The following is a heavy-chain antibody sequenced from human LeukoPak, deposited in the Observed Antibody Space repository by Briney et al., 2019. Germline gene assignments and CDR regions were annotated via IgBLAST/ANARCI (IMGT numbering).Heavy chain of an antibody. D-gene: IGHD3-10*01. CDR1: GYTFTSYG. CDR2: ISAYNGNT. J-gene: IGHJ4*02. Sequence: ASVKVSRKASGYTFTSYGISWVRQAPGQGLEWMGWISAYNGNTNYAQKLQGRVTMTTDTSTSTAYMELRSLRSDDTAVYYCARDREIYGSGRALNYFDYWGQGTLVTVSS. V-gene: IGHV1-18*01. CDR3: ARDREIYGSGRALNYFDY.